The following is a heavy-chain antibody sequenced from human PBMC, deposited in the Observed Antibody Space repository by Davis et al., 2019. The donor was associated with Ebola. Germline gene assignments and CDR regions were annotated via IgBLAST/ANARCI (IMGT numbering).Heavy chain of an antibody. D-gene: IGHD6-13*01. CDR1: GFTFSSYA. J-gene: IGHJ4*02. V-gene: IGHV3-23*01. CDR2: ISGSGGST. Sequence: GGSLRLSCAASGFTFSSYAMSWVRQAPGKGLEWVSAISGSGGSTYYADSVKGRFTISRDNSKNTLYLQMNSLRAEDTAVYYCARCTGYSSSWLDYWGQGTLVTVSS. CDR3: ARCTGYSSSWLDY.